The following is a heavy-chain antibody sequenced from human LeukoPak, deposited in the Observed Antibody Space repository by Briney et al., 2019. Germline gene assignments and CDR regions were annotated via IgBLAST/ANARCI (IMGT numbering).Heavy chain of an antibody. D-gene: IGHD3-22*01. V-gene: IGHV3-49*04. CDR1: GFTHGDYT. J-gene: IGHJ4*02. CDR2: VRSKAYGGTT. Sequence: GGSLRLSCTASGFTHGDYTMNWVRQAPGKGLEWVGLVRSKAYGGTTEYAASVKGRFTVSRDDSKSIAYLQMNSLKTEDTAVYYCARTLYYYDSSAFWRWGQGTLVTVSS. CDR3: ARTLYYYDSSAFWR.